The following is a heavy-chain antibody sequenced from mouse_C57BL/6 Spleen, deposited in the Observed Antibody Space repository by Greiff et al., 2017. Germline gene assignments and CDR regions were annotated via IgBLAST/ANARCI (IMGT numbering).Heavy chain of an antibody. CDR2: IYPRSGNT. CDR1: GSTFTSYG. J-gene: IGHJ4*01. D-gene: IGHD2-4*01. V-gene: IGHV1-81*01. Sequence: VQLQESGAELARPGASVKLSCKASGSTFTSYGISWVKQRTGQGLEWIGEIYPRSGNTYYNEKFKGKATLTADKSSSTAYMALRSLTSEDSAVYFCARSYDYDVSPYYAMDYWGQGTSVTVSS. CDR3: ARSYDYDVSPYYAMDY.